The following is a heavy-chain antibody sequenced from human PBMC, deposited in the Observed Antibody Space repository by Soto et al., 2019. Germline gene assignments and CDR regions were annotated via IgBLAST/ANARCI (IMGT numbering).Heavy chain of an antibody. CDR1: GFALTSYE. CDR2: ISRSGSPI. J-gene: IGHJ3*02. Sequence: EAQLVESGGGLVQPGGSLRLSCAAVGFALTSYEMDWVRQAPGKGLEWVSHISRSGSPIYYADSVKGRFTISRDNAKNSIYLQMSSLRAEDTAVYYCARVYDDYIIDAFDMWGQGTMVTVSS. D-gene: IGHD4-17*01. V-gene: IGHV3-48*03. CDR3: ARVYDDYIIDAFDM.